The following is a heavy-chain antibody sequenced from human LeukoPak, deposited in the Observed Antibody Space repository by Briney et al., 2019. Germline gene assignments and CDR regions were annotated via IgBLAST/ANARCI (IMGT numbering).Heavy chain of an antibody. J-gene: IGHJ4*02. Sequence: ASVKVSCKASGYTFTSYGISWVRQAPGQGLEWMGIINPRGGSTNYAQKFQGRVTMTRDTSTTTVYMELSSLRSDDTAVYYCARDKDVDTGLEYWGQGTLVTVSS. V-gene: IGHV1-46*01. CDR2: INPRGGST. CDR1: GYTFTSYG. D-gene: IGHD5-18*01. CDR3: ARDKDVDTGLEY.